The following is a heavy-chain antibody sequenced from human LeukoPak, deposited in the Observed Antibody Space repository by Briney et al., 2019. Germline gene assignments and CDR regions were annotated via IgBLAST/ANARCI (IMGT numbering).Heavy chain of an antibody. CDR3: ARGGRAMAYGDY. D-gene: IGHD4-17*01. J-gene: IGHJ4*02. CDR2: INPNSGGT. V-gene: IGHV1-2*02. Sequence: GASVKVSCKASGYTFTNYAMNWVRQAPGQGLEWMGWINPNSGGTNYAQKFQGRATMTRDTSISTAYMELSRLRSDDTAVYYCARGGRAMAYGDYWGQGTLVTVSS. CDR1: GYTFTNYA.